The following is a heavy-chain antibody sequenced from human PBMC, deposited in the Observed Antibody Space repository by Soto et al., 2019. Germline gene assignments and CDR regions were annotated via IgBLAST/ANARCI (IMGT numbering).Heavy chain of an antibody. CDR3: ARALRYYYDSSGYYDY. CDR1: GFTFSSYW. Sequence: PGGSLRLSCAASGFTFSSYWMSWFRQAPGKGLEWVANIKQDGSEKYYVDSVKGRFTISRDNAKNSLYLQMNSLRAEDTAVYYCARALRYYYDSSGYYDYWGQGTLVTVSS. J-gene: IGHJ4*02. CDR2: IKQDGSEK. D-gene: IGHD3-22*01. V-gene: IGHV3-7*01.